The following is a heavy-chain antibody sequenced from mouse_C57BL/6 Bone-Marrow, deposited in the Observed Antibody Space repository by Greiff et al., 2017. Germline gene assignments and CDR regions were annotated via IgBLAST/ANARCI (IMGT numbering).Heavy chain of an antibody. V-gene: IGHV1-81*01. CDR2: IYPRSGNT. CDR1: GYTFTSYG. D-gene: IGHD2-5*01. J-gene: IGHJ3*01. Sequence: VKLQQSGAELARPGASVKLSCKASGYTFTSYGISWVKQRTGQGLEWIGEIYPRSGNTYYNEKFKGKATLTADKSSSTAYMELRSLTSEDSAVYFCARDNYSNPFAYWGQGTLVTVSA. CDR3: ARDNYSNPFAY.